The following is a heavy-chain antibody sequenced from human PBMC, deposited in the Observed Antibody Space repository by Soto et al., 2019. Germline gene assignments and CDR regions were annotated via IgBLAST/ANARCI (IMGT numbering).Heavy chain of an antibody. CDR3: PTLEGG. V-gene: IGHV3-72*01. D-gene: IGHD3-3*01. CDR1: GFTFSDYY. CDR2: SRNKAQSYTT. Sequence: EEQLVESGGGLVQPGGSLTLSCAASGFTFSDYYMEWVRQAPGKGLEWGARSRNKAQSYTTDYAASVKGRFTISRDLSKNSLYLQMNNLNTEDTAVYYGPTLEGGWGQGNLVTVSS. J-gene: IGHJ4*02.